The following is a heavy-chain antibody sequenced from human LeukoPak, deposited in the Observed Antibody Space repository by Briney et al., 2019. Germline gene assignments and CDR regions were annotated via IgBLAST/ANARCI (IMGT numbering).Heavy chain of an antibody. D-gene: IGHD4-11*01. CDR2: ISGSGSSI. CDR1: GFSFSDFY. Sequence: GGSLRLSCAASGFSFSDFYMSWIRQAPGKGLEWVSYISGSGSSIHYADSVKGRFTISRDNAKNSLYLQMNSLRAEDTAVYYCARRHSDYFYYGMDVWGQGTTVTVSS. J-gene: IGHJ6*02. CDR3: ARRHSDYFYYGMDV. V-gene: IGHV3-11*01.